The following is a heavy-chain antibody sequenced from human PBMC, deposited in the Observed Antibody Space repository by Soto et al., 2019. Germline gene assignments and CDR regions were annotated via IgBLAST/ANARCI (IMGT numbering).Heavy chain of an antibody. CDR2: IKSRAHGGTT. CDR3: TSDVGHMSLPLFSS. CDR1: GFSFTDAW. D-gene: IGHD1-26*01. J-gene: IGHJ5*02. V-gene: IGHV3-15*01. Sequence: EVQLVESGGRLVEPGGSLRLSCAASGFSFTDAWMGWVRQAPGRGLEWVGRIKSRAHGGTTDFPAPVKGRFSISRDDSKSILYLQMSSLQTDDTAVHHCTSDVGHMSLPLFSSWGQGTLVTVSS.